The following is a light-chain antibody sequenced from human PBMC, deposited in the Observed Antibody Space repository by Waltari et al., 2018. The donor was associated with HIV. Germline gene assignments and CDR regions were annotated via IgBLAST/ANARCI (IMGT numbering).Light chain of an antibody. V-gene: IGKV1-33*01. CDR2: DAS. J-gene: IGKJ3*01. CDR1: RGISND. Sequence: DIQMTQSPSSLSASVGDRVTITCQASRGISNDLNWYQQKPGKAPKHLIYDASSLEIGVPSRFTGSGSGTDFTITINNLQHEDFATYYCQQYDNVPITFGPGTKVDIK. CDR3: QQYDNVPIT.